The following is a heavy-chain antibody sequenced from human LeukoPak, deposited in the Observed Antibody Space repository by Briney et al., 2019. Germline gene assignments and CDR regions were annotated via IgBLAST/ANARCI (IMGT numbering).Heavy chain of an antibody. V-gene: IGHV3-53*04. CDR1: GFTVSSNY. Sequence: HPGGSLRLSCAAPGFTVSSNYMSWVRQAPGKGLEWVSVIYSGGSTYYADSVKGRFTISRHNSKNTLYLQMNSLRAEDTAVYYCARDVRSSYYYYGMDVWGQGTTVTVSS. CDR2: IYSGGST. CDR3: ARDVRSSYYYYGMDV. J-gene: IGHJ6*02.